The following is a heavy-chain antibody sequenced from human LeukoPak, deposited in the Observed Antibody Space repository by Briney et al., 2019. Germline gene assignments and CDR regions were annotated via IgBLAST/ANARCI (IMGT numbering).Heavy chain of an antibody. V-gene: IGHV1-2*02. CDR3: ARIFNYYDSSGYYYRNGWFDP. J-gene: IGHJ5*02. CDR1: GNTFTDYY. CDR2: INPNSGGT. D-gene: IGHD3-22*01. Sequence: ASLKVSCKTSGNTFTDYYIHWVRQAPGQGLELMGWINPNSGGTNYAQKFQGRVTMTRDTSISTAYMELSRLRSDDTAVYYCARIFNYYDSSGYYYRNGWFDPWGQGTLVTVSS.